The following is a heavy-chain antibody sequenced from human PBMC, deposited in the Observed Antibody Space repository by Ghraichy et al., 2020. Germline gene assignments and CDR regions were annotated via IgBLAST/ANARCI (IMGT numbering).Heavy chain of an antibody. Sequence: SETLSLTCAVYGGSFSGYYWIWIRQPPGKGLEWIGEINHSGSTNYNPSLKSRVTISVDTSKNQFSLKLSSVTAADTAVYYCARDRPDFWSGYYSSRGSYYFDYWGQGTLVTVSS. D-gene: IGHD3-3*01. CDR3: ARDRPDFWSGYYSSRGSYYFDY. J-gene: IGHJ4*02. V-gene: IGHV4-34*01. CDR2: INHSGST. CDR1: GGSFSGYY.